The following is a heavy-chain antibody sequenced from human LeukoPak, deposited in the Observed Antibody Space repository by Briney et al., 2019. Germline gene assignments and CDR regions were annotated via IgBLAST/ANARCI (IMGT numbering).Heavy chain of an antibody. CDR3: ARGRIARLTYVFDI. D-gene: IGHD2-15*01. CDR2: ISPSSTYI. J-gene: IGHJ3*02. V-gene: IGHV3-21*01. Sequence: GGPLKLSCAASGFTFSDYTMSWVRQAPGKGLGWVSSISPSSTYIYYADSLKGRITISRDNAKNSLYLQMNSLRAEDTAVYYCARGRIARLTYVFDIWGQGTMVTVAS. CDR1: GFTFSDYT.